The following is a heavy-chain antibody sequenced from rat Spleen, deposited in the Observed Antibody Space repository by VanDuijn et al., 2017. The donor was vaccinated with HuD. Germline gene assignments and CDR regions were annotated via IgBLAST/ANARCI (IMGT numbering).Heavy chain of an antibody. D-gene: IGHD1-11*01. CDR1: GFTFSDYS. J-gene: IGHJ3*01. V-gene: IGHV5-17*01. CDR2: IIYDGSGN. CDR3: ARLGTEAIGNWFTY. Sequence: EVQMVESGGGLVQPGRSLKLSCAASGFTFSDYSMAWVRQAPKKGPEWVATIIYDGSGNYYRDSVGGRFTISRDNAKSTLYLQMDNVRSEDTATYYCARLGTEAIGNWFTYWGQGTLVTVSS.